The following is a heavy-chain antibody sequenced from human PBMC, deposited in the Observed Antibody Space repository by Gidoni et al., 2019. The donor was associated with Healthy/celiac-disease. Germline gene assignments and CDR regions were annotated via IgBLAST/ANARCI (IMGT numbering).Heavy chain of an antibody. J-gene: IGHJ3*02. D-gene: IGHD1-1*01. Sequence: QLQLQASGPGLVKPSETLSLTCTVSGGSISSSSYYWGWIRQPPGTGLEWIGSIYSSESTYYNPSLKSRVTISVDTSKNQFSLKLSSVTAADTAVYYCTWAGTSEGFDIWGQGTMVTVSS. CDR1: GGSISSSSYY. V-gene: IGHV4-39*01. CDR3: TWAGTSEGFDI. CDR2: IYSSEST.